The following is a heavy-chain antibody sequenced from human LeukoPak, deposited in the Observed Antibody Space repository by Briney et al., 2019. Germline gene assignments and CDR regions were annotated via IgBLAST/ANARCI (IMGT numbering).Heavy chain of an antibody. Sequence: SETLSLTCAVYGGSFSGYYWSWIRQPPGKGLDWIGEINHSGSTNYNPSLKSRVTISVDTSKNQFSLKLSSVTAADTAVYYCARGDILTGYQRFRWFDPWGQGTLVTASS. D-gene: IGHD3-9*01. V-gene: IGHV4-34*01. J-gene: IGHJ5*02. CDR3: ARGDILTGYQRFRWFDP. CDR2: INHSGST. CDR1: GGSFSGYY.